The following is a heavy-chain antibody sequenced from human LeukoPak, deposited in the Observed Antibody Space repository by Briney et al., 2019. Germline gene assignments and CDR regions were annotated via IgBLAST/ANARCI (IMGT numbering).Heavy chain of an antibody. Sequence: QPGGSLRLSCAASGFTFSSYGMHWVRQAPGKGLEWVAFIRYDGSNKYYADSVKGRFTISRDNAKNSLYLQMNSLRAEDTAVYYCARDPYTVTRRSYFDYWGQGTLVTVSS. CDR2: IRYDGSNK. J-gene: IGHJ4*02. D-gene: IGHD4-11*01. CDR1: GFTFSSYG. V-gene: IGHV3-30*02. CDR3: ARDPYTVTRRSYFDY.